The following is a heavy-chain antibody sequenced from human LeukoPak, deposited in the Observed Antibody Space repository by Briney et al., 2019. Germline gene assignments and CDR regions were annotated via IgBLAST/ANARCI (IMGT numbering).Heavy chain of an antibody. D-gene: IGHD1-1*01. CDR1: GYTFASYD. CDR3: ARALEPPSSPFDY. V-gene: IGHV1-8*01. J-gene: IGHJ4*02. CDR2: MNPNSGNT. Sequence: ASVKVSCKASGYTFASYDINWVRQATGQGLEWMGWMNPNSGNTGYAQKFQGRVTMTRNTSISTAYMELSSLRSEDTAVYYCARALEPPSSPFDYWGQGTLVTVSS.